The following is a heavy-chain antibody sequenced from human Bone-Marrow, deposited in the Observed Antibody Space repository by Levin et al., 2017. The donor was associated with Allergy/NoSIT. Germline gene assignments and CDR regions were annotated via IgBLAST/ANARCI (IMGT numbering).Heavy chain of an antibody. CDR1: GFTFSNYG. CDR2: ISYEGSNK. CDR3: ARPKSGYYGEFDY. J-gene: IGHJ4*02. D-gene: IGHD5-12*01. V-gene: IGHV3-30*03. Sequence: SCAASGFTFSNYGMHWVRQAPGKGLEWVAVISYEGSNKYYVDSVKGRFTISKDNSKYTLYLQMNSLRAEDTAVYYCARPKSGYYGEFDYWGQGTLVTVSS.